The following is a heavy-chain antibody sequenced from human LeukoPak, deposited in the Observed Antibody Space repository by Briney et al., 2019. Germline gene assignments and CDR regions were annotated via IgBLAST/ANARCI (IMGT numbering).Heavy chain of an antibody. J-gene: IGHJ4*02. Sequence: GGSLRLSCAASEFTFSNYALHWVRQAPGKGLQWVAVISYDGNTIHYADSVKGRFIISRDNSKNTLYLQMNSLRAEDTAVYYCAKGSGLTSFWGQGTLVTVSS. CDR3: AKGSGLTSF. CDR2: ISYDGNTI. V-gene: IGHV3-30-3*01. CDR1: EFTFSNYA.